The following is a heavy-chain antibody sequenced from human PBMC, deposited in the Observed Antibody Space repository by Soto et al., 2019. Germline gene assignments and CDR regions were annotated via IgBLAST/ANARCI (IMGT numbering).Heavy chain of an antibody. D-gene: IGHD2-2*01. Sequence: QVQLVQSGAEVKKPGSSVKVSCKASGGTFSSYAISWVRQAPGQGLEWVGGIIPIFGTANYAQKFQGRVTITADESTSTASMELRSLKSEDTAVYYCARHVPAAGYYYGMDVWGQGTTVTVSS. V-gene: IGHV1-69*12. J-gene: IGHJ6*02. CDR1: GGTFSSYA. CDR2: IIPIFGTA. CDR3: ARHVPAAGYYYGMDV.